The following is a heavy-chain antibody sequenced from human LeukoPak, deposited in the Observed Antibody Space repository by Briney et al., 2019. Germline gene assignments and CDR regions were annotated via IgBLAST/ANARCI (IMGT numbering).Heavy chain of an antibody. CDR1: GFTFDDFA. D-gene: IGHD6-19*01. Sequence: GGSLRLSCAASGFTFDDFAMHWVRQAPGKGLEWVSGISWNSAGIGYADSVKGRFTISRDNAKNSLYLQVNSLRAEDTALYYCAKERYSSGWYPLDYWGQGTLVTVSS. J-gene: IGHJ4*02. CDR3: AKERYSSGWYPLDY. V-gene: IGHV3-9*01. CDR2: ISWNSAGI.